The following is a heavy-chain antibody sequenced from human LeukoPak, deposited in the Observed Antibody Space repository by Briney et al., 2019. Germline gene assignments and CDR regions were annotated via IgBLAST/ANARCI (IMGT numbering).Heavy chain of an antibody. CDR3: TRGRRLDNAPTAPCEY. Sequence: GASVKVSCKASGYIFTGYYMHWVRQAPGQGLEWMGWINPNSGGTDYAQKFQGRVTMTRDTSIRTVYMELSSLKSDDTAVYYCTRGRRLDNAPTAPCEYWGQGTLVTVSS. CDR1: GYIFTGYY. CDR2: INPNSGGT. D-gene: IGHD2-2*03. J-gene: IGHJ4*02. V-gene: IGHV1-2*02.